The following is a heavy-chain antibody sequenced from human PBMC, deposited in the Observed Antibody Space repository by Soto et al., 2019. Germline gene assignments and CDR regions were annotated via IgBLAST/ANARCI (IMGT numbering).Heavy chain of an antibody. CDR2: IRDRAYSYAT. CDR1: GFVFKDSS. D-gene: IGHD3-10*01. Sequence: VLLVESGGGLVQPGGSLKLSCAASGFVFKDSSIHWDRQASGKGLEWVGRIRDRAYSYATAYAASVKGRFTISRDDSSNTAYLQMNSLKTEDTAIYYCTRLISAAQDYWGQGTLVTVSS. V-gene: IGHV3-73*01. J-gene: IGHJ4*02. CDR3: TRLISAAQDY.